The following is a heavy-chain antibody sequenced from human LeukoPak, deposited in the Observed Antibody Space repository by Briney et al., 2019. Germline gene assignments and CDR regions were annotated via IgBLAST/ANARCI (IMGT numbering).Heavy chain of an antibody. CDR2: INHSGST. Sequence: PSVTLSLTCAVYGGSFSGYYWSWIRQPPGKGLEWIGEINHSGSTNYNPSLKSRVTISVDTSKNQFSLKLSSVTAADTAVYYCARASRIVVVIASYDYWGQGTLVTVSS. CDR3: ARASRIVVVIASYDY. D-gene: IGHD2-21*01. V-gene: IGHV4-34*01. CDR1: GGSFSGYY. J-gene: IGHJ4*02.